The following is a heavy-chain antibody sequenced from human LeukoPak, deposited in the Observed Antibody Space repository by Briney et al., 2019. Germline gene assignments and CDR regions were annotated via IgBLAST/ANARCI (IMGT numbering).Heavy chain of an antibody. Sequence: SETLSLTCTVSGGSIMNYHWSWIRQPAGKGLEWIGRIHSSGATDYSPSLKSRVTISLDKSKRHFSLKLSSVTAADTAIYYCAREDSAAYCTSTNCFGFDYWGQGTLVTVSS. CDR2: IHSSGAT. CDR1: GGSIMNYH. CDR3: AREDSAAYCTSTNCFGFDY. V-gene: IGHV4-4*07. J-gene: IGHJ4*02. D-gene: IGHD2-2*01.